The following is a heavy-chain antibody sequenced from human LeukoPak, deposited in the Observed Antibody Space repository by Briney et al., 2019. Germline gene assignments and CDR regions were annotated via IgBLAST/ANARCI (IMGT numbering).Heavy chain of an antibody. Sequence: GASVKVSCKAPGYTFTSYDINWVRQATGQGLEWMGWMNPNSGNTGYAQKFQGRVTITRNTSISTAYMELSSLRSEDTAVYYCARVGKVYCSSTSCYLGYWGQGTLVTVSS. V-gene: IGHV1-8*03. J-gene: IGHJ4*02. CDR3: ARVGKVYCSSTSCYLGY. D-gene: IGHD2-2*01. CDR1: GYTFTSYD. CDR2: MNPNSGNT.